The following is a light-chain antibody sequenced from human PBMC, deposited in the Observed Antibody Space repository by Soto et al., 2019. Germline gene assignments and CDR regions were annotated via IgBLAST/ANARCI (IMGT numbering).Light chain of an antibody. Sequence: QSALTHPPSVSAAPGQKVTISCSGSSSNIGNNYVSWYQQLPGTAPKLLIYENNKRPSGIPDRFSGSKSGTSATLGITGLQTGDEADYYCGTWDSSLSAVFGTGTKVTVL. V-gene: IGLV1-51*02. J-gene: IGLJ1*01. CDR2: ENN. CDR1: SSNIGNNY. CDR3: GTWDSSLSAV.